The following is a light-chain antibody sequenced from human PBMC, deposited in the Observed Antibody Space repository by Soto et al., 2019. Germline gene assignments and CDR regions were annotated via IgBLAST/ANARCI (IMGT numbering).Light chain of an antibody. V-gene: IGKV3-20*01. Sequence: EIVLTQSPGTLSLSPGERATLSCRASQSVSSSPLAWYQQKPGQAPRLLIYGASSRATGTPDRFSGSGSGTEFTLTISRLEPEDFAVYYCQQYGSSPWTFGQGTKVEIK. CDR1: QSVSSSP. CDR3: QQYGSSPWT. CDR2: GAS. J-gene: IGKJ1*01.